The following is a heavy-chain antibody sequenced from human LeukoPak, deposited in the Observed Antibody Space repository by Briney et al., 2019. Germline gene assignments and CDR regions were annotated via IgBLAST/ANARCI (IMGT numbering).Heavy chain of an antibody. D-gene: IGHD3-16*01. CDR2: ISSRSSNI. V-gene: IGHV3-48*02. Sequence: GGSLRLSCAASGFTFSSYSTNWVRQAPGKGLEWVSYISSRSSNIYYADSVKGRFTISRDNAKNSLYLQMNSLRDEDTAVHYCARIPGGYYYAMDVWGQGTTVTVSS. CDR1: GFTFSSYS. J-gene: IGHJ6*02. CDR3: ARIPGGYYYAMDV.